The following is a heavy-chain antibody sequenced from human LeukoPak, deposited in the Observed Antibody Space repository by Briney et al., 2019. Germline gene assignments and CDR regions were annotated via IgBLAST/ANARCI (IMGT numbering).Heavy chain of an antibody. CDR3: ARGSGGTIPGSYYGMDV. J-gene: IGHJ6*02. CDR1: GGSISSYY. V-gene: IGHV4-59*01. CDR2: IYYSGST. D-gene: IGHD1-14*01. Sequence: PSETLSLTCTVSGGSISSYYWSWIRQPPGQGLEWIGYIYYSGSTNYNPSLKSRVTISVDTSKNQFSLKLSSVTAADTAVYYCARGSGGTIPGSYYGMDVWGQGTTVTVSS.